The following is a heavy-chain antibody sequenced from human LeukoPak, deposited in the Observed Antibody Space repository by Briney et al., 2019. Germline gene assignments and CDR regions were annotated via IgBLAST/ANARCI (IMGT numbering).Heavy chain of an antibody. CDR2: IHYSGST. CDR3: ARKSVAVRDAFDI. CDR1: GGSISSSSYY. D-gene: IGHD6-19*01. J-gene: IGHJ3*02. Sequence: SETLSLTCTVSGGSISSSSYYWAWIRQPPGKGLEWIGSIHYSGSTYYNPSLKSRVTISVDTSKNQFSLKMSSVTAADTAVYYCARKSVAVRDAFDIWGQGTMVTVSS. V-gene: IGHV4-39*01.